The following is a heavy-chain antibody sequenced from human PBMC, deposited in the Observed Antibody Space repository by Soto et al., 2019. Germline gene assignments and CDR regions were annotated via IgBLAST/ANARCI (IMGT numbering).Heavy chain of an antibody. Sequence: EVQLLESGGGLVQPGGSLRLSCAVSGITFRSHALSWVRQAPGKGLEWVSGISGSGADTHYADSVKGRFTISRDNSQNTLSLQMSSLRADDTAVYYCAKEYGGGTRMITRYFDYWGRGTLVTVSS. J-gene: IGHJ4*02. CDR3: AKEYGGGTRMITRYFDY. CDR2: ISGSGADT. D-gene: IGHD3-16*01. CDR1: GITFRSHA. V-gene: IGHV3-23*01.